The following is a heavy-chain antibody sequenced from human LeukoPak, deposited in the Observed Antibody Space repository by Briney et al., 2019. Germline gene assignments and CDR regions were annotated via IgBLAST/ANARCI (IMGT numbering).Heavy chain of an antibody. Sequence: GGSLRLSCAASGFSFTMYGIHWVRQAPGKGLEWVAVISTDGNNEYYANSVKGRFTISRDNSKNTVYLQMTSLRTEDTAVYYCAKDQIGWAPGYVSGPRDQWGQGTLVTVSS. CDR3: AKDQIGWAPGYVSGPRDQ. CDR1: GFSFTMYG. J-gene: IGHJ4*02. V-gene: IGHV3-30*18. D-gene: IGHD6-19*01. CDR2: ISTDGNNE.